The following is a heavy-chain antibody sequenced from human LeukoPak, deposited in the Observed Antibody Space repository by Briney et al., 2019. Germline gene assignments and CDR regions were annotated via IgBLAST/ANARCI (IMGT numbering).Heavy chain of an antibody. Sequence: ASVKVSCKASGYTFTGYYMHWVRQAPGQGLEWMGWINPNSGGTNYAQKFQGRVTMTRDTSISTAYMELSRLRSDDMAVYYCARGPYSSGWLSDYWGQGTLVTVSS. CDR3: ARGPYSSGWLSDY. J-gene: IGHJ4*02. D-gene: IGHD6-19*01. CDR1: GYTFTGYY. V-gene: IGHV1-2*02. CDR2: INPNSGGT.